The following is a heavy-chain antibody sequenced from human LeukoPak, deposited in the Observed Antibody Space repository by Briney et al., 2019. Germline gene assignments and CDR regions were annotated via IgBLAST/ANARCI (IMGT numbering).Heavy chain of an antibody. V-gene: IGHV4-59*01. J-gene: IGHJ2*01. CDR3: ARERLYQLRPWYFDL. Sequence: SETLSLTCTVSGDSISNYYWTWIRQPPGKGLEWIGYINYSGNTNYNPSLKSRVVISVDTSKNQFSLRLSSVTAADTAVYYCARERLYQLRPWYFDLWGRGTLVTVSS. D-gene: IGHD2-2*01. CDR2: INYSGNT. CDR1: GDSISNYY.